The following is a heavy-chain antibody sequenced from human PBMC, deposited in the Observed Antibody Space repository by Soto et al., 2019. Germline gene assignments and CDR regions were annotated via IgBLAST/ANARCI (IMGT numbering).Heavy chain of an antibody. CDR3: ARDLAEASRPV. CDR2: IYYSGST. D-gene: IGHD6-6*01. Sequence: SETLSLTCTVSGGSISSYYWSWIRQPPGKGLEWIGYIYYSGSTNYNPSLKSRVTISVDTSKNQFSLKLSSVTAADTAVYYCARDLAEASRPVWGQGTTVTVSS. CDR1: GGSISSYY. J-gene: IGHJ6*02. V-gene: IGHV4-59*01.